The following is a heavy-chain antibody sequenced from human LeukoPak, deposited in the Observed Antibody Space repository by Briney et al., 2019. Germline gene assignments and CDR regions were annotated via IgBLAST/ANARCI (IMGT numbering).Heavy chain of an antibody. Sequence: GGSLRLSCAASGFTFSSYSMNWVRQAPGKGLEWVSSISSSSSYIYYADSVKGRFTTSRDNAKNSLYLQMNSLRAEDTAVYYCATVNCGGDCYSPSYFDYWGQGALVTVSS. D-gene: IGHD2-21*02. CDR1: GFTFSSYS. J-gene: IGHJ4*02. CDR3: ATVNCGGDCYSPSYFDY. V-gene: IGHV3-21*01. CDR2: ISSSSSYI.